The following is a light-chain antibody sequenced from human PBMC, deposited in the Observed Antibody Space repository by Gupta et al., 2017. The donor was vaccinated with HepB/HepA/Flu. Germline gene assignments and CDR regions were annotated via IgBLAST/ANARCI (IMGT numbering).Light chain of an antibody. Sequence: EIVLTQSPGTVSLSPGERATLSCRASQSVRNNYLVWYQHKPGQAPRLLIYGASTRAAGVPDRFSGSGSGTDFTLTISRLEPEDYAVYYCQQYTYSPDLTFGGGTKVEIK. CDR1: QSVRNNY. CDR2: GAS. V-gene: IGKV3-20*01. J-gene: IGKJ4*01. CDR3: QQYTYSPDLT.